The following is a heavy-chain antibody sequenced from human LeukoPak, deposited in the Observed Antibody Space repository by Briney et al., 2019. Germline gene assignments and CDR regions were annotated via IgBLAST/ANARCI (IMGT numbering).Heavy chain of an antibody. Sequence: PSETLSLTCAVYGGSFSGYYWSWIRQPPGKGLEWLGEINHSGSTNYNPSLKSRVTISVDTSKNQFSLKLSSVTAADTAVYYCARLYYYGSGSYHKGPFDAFDIWGQRTMVTVSS. CDR1: GGSFSGYY. D-gene: IGHD3-10*01. J-gene: IGHJ3*02. V-gene: IGHV4-34*01. CDR2: INHSGST. CDR3: ARLYYYGSGSYHKGPFDAFDI.